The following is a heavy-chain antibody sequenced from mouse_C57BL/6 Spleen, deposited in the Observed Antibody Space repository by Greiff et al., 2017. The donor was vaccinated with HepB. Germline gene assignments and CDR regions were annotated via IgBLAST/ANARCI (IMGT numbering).Heavy chain of an antibody. CDR1: GYTFTSYG. Sequence: VHVKQSGAELVRPGSSVKMSCKTSGYTFTSYGINWVKQRPGQGLEWIGYIYIGNGYTEYNEKFKGKATLTSDTSSSTAYMQLSSLTSEDSAIYFAARHYYGSSYEYFDVWGTGTTVTVSS. CDR3: ARHYYGSSYEYFDV. CDR2: IYIGNGYT. J-gene: IGHJ1*03. V-gene: IGHV1-58*01. D-gene: IGHD1-1*01.